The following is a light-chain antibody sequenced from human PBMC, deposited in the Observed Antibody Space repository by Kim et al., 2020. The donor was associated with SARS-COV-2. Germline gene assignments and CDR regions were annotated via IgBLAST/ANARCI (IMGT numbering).Light chain of an antibody. CDR3: QQYNNWPPLT. CDR2: DAC. CDR1: QSVTSN. V-gene: IGKV3-15*01. Sequence: SQAERATLSCMASQSVTSNLAWYQQKPGQAPRLLIYDACTRATGIPARFSGSGSGTEFTLTISSLQSEDFAVYYCQQYNNWPPLTFGGGTKVDIK. J-gene: IGKJ4*01.